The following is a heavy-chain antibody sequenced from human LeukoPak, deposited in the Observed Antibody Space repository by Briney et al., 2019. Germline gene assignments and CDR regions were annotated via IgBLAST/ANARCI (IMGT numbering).Heavy chain of an antibody. CDR2: IQYDGSKR. V-gene: IGHV3-30*02. J-gene: IGHJ4*02. D-gene: IGHD6-19*01. CDR3: ANTMYSSAWSPFDY. Sequence: PGGSLRLSCVASTFTFSSYGMHWVRQAPGKGLEWVAFIQYDGSKRYYSDSVKDRFTISRDNSKNILYLQMNNLRPDDTALYFCANTMYSSAWSPFDYWGRGTLVTVSS. CDR1: TFTFSSYG.